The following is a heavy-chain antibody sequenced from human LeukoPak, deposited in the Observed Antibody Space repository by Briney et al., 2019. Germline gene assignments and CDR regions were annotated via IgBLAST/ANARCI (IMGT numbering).Heavy chain of an antibody. CDR3: AASYYYDSSGYYY. D-gene: IGHD3-22*01. CDR2: INSDGSST. CDR1: GFTFSSYW. J-gene: IGHJ4*02. V-gene: IGHV3-74*01. Sequence: PGGSLRLSCAASGFTFSSYWMHWVRQAPGKGLVWVSRINSDGSSTSYADSVKGRFTISRDNAKNTLYLQMNSLRAEDTAVYYCAASYYYDSSGYYYWGQGTLVTVSS.